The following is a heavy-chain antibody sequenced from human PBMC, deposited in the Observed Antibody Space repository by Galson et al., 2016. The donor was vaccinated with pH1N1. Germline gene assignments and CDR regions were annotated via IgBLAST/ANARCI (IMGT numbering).Heavy chain of an antibody. CDR2: MRPNTGQT. J-gene: IGHJ3*01. V-gene: IGHV1-8*03. Sequence: SVKVSCKVSGYPFSSHDINWVRQAPGQGLEWMGWMRPNTGQTGSAQKFQGRVTITGDTSISTAYMELSSLRFDDTAIYYCVRQYRELLGDSFDFWGQGTMVSVSS. D-gene: IGHD1-7*01. CDR1: GYPFSSHD. CDR3: VRQYRELLGDSFDF.